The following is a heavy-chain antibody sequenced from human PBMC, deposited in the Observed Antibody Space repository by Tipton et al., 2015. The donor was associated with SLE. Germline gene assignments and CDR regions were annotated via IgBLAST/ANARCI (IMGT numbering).Heavy chain of an antibody. D-gene: IGHD3-10*01. J-gene: IGHJ4*02. CDR3: ARPYYHTYFDY. CDR2: ISNDGSNK. Sequence: QLVQSGGGLVKPGGSLRLSCATSGFTFSDYYMSWIRQAPGKGLEWVAVISNDGSNKYYADSVKGRFTISRDNSKNTVYLQMNSLRAEDTALYYCARPYYHTYFDYWGQGTLVTVSS. CDR1: GFTFSDYY. V-gene: IGHV3-30-3*01.